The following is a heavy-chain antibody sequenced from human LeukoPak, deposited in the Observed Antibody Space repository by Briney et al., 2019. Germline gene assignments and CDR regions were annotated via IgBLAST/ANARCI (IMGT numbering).Heavy chain of an antibody. Sequence: EXXKISCKGSGYSFTSYWIGWVRQMPGKGVEGMGIIYPGDCDTRYSPSFQGQVNISADKSITTAYLQWSSLKASDTAMYYCARYGAQQLAYFQHWGQGTLVTVSS. D-gene: IGHD6-13*01. V-gene: IGHV5-51*01. CDR3: ARYGAQQLAYFQH. J-gene: IGHJ1*01. CDR2: IYPGDCDT. CDR1: GYSFTSYW.